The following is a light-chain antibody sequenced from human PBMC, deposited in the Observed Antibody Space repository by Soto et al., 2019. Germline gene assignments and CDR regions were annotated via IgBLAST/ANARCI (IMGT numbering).Light chain of an antibody. CDR3: QHYNSYSEA. V-gene: IGKV1-5*03. Sequence: IQLTQSPSSLSASVGDRVTIAVLASQGIRNDLGWYQQKPGKAPKLLIYKASTLKSGVPSRFSGSGSGTEFTLTISSLQPDDFATYYCQHYNSYSEAFGQGTKVDIK. CDR2: KAS. J-gene: IGKJ1*01. CDR1: QGIRND.